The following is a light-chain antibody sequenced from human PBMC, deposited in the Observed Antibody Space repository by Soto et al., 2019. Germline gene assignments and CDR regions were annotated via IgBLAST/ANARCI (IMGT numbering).Light chain of an antibody. V-gene: IGKV3-15*01. J-gene: IGKJ1*01. CDR1: QSVRSN. Sequence: EIVMTQSPATLSVSPGEWATLSCRASQSVRSNLAWYQQRPGQAPRLLIYAASTRATGIPVRFSGSGSGTEFTLIIDSLQSEDFAVYYCQQYNNWPRTFGQGTKVEIK. CDR2: AAS. CDR3: QQYNNWPRT.